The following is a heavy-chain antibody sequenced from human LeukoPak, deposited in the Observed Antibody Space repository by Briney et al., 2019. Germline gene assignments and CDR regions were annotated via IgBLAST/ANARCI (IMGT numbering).Heavy chain of an antibody. J-gene: IGHJ4*02. CDR2: IYYXGXX. D-gene: IGHD2-2*01. V-gene: IGHV4-39*01. Sequence: GWXRXXXXXGREWIGSIYYXGXXYYNPSLKSRVTISVDTSKNQFSLKLSSVTAADMAVYYCARHERQDIVVVPAAKCLGHFDYWGQGTLVTVSS. CDR3: ARHERQDIVVVPAAKCLGHFDY.